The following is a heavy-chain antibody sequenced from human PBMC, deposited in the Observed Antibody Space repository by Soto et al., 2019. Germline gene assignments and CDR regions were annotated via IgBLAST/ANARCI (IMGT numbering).Heavy chain of an antibody. V-gene: IGHV5-51*01. CDR3: TKLGGNSYLPIQP. CDR2: IYPGDSDT. J-gene: IGHJ1*01. D-gene: IGHD3-10*01. CDR1: GYNFTTYW. Sequence: PGESLKISCKASGYNFTTYWIGWVRQMPGKGLEWMGIIYPGDSDTRYSPSFQGQVTISADKSISTAYLQWSSLKASETAMYYCTKLGGNSYLPIQPRGPGTLVTVSS.